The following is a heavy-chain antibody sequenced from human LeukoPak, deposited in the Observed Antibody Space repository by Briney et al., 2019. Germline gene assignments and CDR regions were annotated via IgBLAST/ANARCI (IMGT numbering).Heavy chain of an antibody. V-gene: IGHV3-23*01. J-gene: IGHJ4*02. Sequence: GGSLRLSCAASGFTFRSYDMNWVRQAPGKGLEWVSSISGSGGTTYYADSVKGRFTISRDNSRNTVYLQMNSLRVDDTAVYYCAKESGGYSYGFLKLHYSFDYWGQGTLVTVSS. CDR3: AKESGGYSYGFLKLHYSFDY. CDR1: GFTFRSYD. CDR2: ISGSGGTT. D-gene: IGHD5-18*01.